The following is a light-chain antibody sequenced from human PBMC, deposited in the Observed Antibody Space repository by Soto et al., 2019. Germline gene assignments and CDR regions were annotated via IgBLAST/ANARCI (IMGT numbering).Light chain of an antibody. CDR1: SSDGGGYNY. V-gene: IGLV2-8*01. Sequence: QSVLTQPLSASGSPGQSVTISCTGTSSDGGGYNYVSWYQLHPGKAPKLMIFEGSRRPSGVPDRFSGSKSGNTASLTVSGLQAEDEADYYCSSYAGSNTYVFGTGTKVTVL. CDR2: EGS. J-gene: IGLJ1*01. CDR3: SSYAGSNTYV.